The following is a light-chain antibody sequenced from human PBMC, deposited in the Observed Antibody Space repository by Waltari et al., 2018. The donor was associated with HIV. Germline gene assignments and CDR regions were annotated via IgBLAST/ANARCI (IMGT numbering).Light chain of an antibody. CDR2: KDT. J-gene: IGLJ2*01. V-gene: IGLV3-25*03. Sequence: SHELTQPPSVAVSPGQTARITCSGDALTKQYTHWYQQKPGQAPVMVMYKDTERPSGIPERFSGSSSGTTVTLTISGVQAEDEADYYCHSADTTVLFGGGTKLTVL. CDR3: HSADTTVL. CDR1: ALTKQY.